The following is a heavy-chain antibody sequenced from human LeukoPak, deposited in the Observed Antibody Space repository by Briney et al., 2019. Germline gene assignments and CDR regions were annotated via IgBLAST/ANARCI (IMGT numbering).Heavy chain of an antibody. D-gene: IGHD1-20*01. Sequence: KPSETLSLTCSVSGGSISSYYWSWIRQPPGKGLEWIASISYSGRTNYNPSLKSRVTISVDMSKNQFSLKLNSVTAADTAVYYCARGGLTGTTGHFDCWGQGTLVTVSS. J-gene: IGHJ4*02. V-gene: IGHV4-59*08. CDR1: GGSISSYY. CDR2: ISYSGRT. CDR3: ARGGLTGTTGHFDC.